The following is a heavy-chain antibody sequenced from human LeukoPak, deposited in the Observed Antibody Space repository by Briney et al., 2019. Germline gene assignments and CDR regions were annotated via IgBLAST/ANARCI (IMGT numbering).Heavy chain of an antibody. Sequence: GGSLRLSCVAXGXXXXXXXXXXXXXSXXXXPXXVXAIXEXGERXFYXNFVXGRFTISRDNSKNTLYLQMGSLRDEDMAVYYCARENPKGGSDYWGQGTLVTVSP. J-gene: IGHJ4*02. CDR1: GXXXXXXX. D-gene: IGHD5-12*01. V-gene: IGHV3-64*01. CDR3: ARENPKGGSDY. CDR2: IXEXGERX.